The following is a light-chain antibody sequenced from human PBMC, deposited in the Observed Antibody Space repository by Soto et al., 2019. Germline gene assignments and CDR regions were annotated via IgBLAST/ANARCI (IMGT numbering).Light chain of an antibody. V-gene: IGLV1-47*01. CDR1: TSNIGSNY. CDR2: RNN. J-gene: IGLJ1*01. Sequence: QSVLTQPPSASGTPGQGDTISCSGSTSNIGSNYVYWYQQLPGTAPKLLIYRNNQRPSGVPDRFSGSKSGTSASLAISGLRSDDEADYFCATWDDSLNGFYVFGTGTRSPP. CDR3: ATWDDSLNGFYV.